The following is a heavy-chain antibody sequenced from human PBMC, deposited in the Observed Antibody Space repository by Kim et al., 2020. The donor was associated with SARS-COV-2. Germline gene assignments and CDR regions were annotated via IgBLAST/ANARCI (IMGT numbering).Heavy chain of an antibody. J-gene: IGHJ6*02. CDR2: IRPANGDT. CDR3: AKDEDV. Sequence: ASVKVSCKASGYTFSTHGIHWVRQAPGQGLEWMGWIRPANGDTQYSQKFQDRVTVTRDTSASTVYMHLTSLTSADTAVYYCAKDEDVWGLGTTVTVSS. V-gene: IGHV1-3*01. CDR1: GYTFSTHG.